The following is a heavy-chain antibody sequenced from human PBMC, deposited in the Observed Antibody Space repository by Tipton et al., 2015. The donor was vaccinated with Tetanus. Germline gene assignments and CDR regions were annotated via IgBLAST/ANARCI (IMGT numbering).Heavy chain of an antibody. D-gene: IGHD4-17*01. Sequence: TLSLTCTVSGDSISSFHWSWIRQPPGKGLEWIGYIYNIGTTKYNPSLKTRATISVDTSKNQFSLKLSSVTAADTAVYYCARDRGLTTGGGIGMDVWGQGTTVTVSS. CDR3: ARDRGLTTGGGIGMDV. J-gene: IGHJ6*02. CDR1: GDSISSFH. CDR2: IYNIGTT. V-gene: IGHV4-59*01.